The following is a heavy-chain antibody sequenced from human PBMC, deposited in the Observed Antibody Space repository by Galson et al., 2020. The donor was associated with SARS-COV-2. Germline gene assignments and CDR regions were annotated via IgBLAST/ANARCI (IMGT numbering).Heavy chain of an antibody. CDR3: ARGFPAAFDI. Sequence: ASVKVTCKASGYTFSKYGISWVRKAPGQGLERMGWISANNGNTNYAQKFQGRVTMTTDTSTSTDYMELRSLKSDDTAVYFCARGFPAAFDIWGQGTTVTVSS. J-gene: IGHJ3*02. CDR2: ISANNGNT. CDR1: GYTFSKYG. V-gene: IGHV1-18*04. D-gene: IGHD3-10*01.